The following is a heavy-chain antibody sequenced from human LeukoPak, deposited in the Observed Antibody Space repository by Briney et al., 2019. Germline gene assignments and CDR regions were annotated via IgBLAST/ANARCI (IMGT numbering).Heavy chain of an antibody. CDR1: GGSFSSYF. CDR2: INHGGST. CDR3: ARGPPLTYDGSGYYFFDY. V-gene: IGHV4-34*01. D-gene: IGHD3-22*01. J-gene: IGHJ4*02. Sequence: SETLSLTCAVYGGSFSSYFWTWIRQPPGKGLEWIGEINHGGSTNYNPSLKSRVTISVDTSKNHFSLKLSSLTAADTAVYYCARGPPLTYDGSGYYFFDYWGQGTLVTVSS.